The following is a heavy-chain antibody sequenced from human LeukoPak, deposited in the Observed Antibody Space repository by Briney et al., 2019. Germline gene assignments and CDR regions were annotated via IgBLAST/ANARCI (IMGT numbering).Heavy chain of an antibody. Sequence: GGSLRLSCADSGFTFDSYAMSWVRQAPGKGLEWVSTISGSGSGTYSADSVKGRFTISRDNSKNTLYLQMNSLRAEDTAVYYCAKRGVRGVISPSHYFDYWGRGTLVTVSS. CDR2: ISGSGSGT. J-gene: IGHJ4*02. D-gene: IGHD3-10*01. V-gene: IGHV3-23*01. CDR3: AKRGVRGVISPSHYFDY. CDR1: GFTFDSYA.